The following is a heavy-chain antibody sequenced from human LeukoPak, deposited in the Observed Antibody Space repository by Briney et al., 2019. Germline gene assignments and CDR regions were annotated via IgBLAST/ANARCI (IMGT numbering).Heavy chain of an antibody. Sequence: GGSLRLSCAASGFTFSSYAMSWVRQAPGKGLVWVSAISGSGGSTYYADSVKGRFTISRDNSKNTLYLQMNSLRAEDTAVYYCAKDLTYYYDSSYWGQGTLVTVSS. CDR2: ISGSGGST. J-gene: IGHJ4*02. V-gene: IGHV3-23*01. CDR3: AKDLTYYYDSSY. CDR1: GFTFSSYA. D-gene: IGHD3-22*01.